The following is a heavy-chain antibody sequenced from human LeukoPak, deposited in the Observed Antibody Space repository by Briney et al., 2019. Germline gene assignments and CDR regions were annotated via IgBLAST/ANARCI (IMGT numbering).Heavy chain of an antibody. Sequence: GGSLRLSCAASGFTFSSYWMHWVRQAPGKGLVWVSRINSDGSSTSYADSVKGRFTISRENAKNTLYLQMNSLRAEDTAVYYCARTYYYDSSGYCSLYDYWGQGTLVTVSS. V-gene: IGHV3-74*01. CDR3: ARTYYYDSSGYCSLYDY. D-gene: IGHD3-22*01. CDR2: INSDGSST. J-gene: IGHJ4*02. CDR1: GFTFSSYW.